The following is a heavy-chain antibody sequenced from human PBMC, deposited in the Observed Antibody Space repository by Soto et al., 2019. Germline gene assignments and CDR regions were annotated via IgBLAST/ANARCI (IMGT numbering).Heavy chain of an antibody. V-gene: IGHV4-39*01. CDR2: IYYSGSTFNNPSSGST. CDR3: ARHALGSWRWDY. D-gene: IGHD3-16*01. Sequence: QLQLQESGPGLVKPSETLSLTCTVSGGSISSSSYFWGWIRQPPGKGLEWIGSIYYSGSTFNNPSSGSTYYNPSLKSRVTISGDTSNNQFSLKLTSVTAADTAVYYCARHALGSWRWDYWGQGTLVTVSS. J-gene: IGHJ4*02. CDR1: GGSISSSSYF.